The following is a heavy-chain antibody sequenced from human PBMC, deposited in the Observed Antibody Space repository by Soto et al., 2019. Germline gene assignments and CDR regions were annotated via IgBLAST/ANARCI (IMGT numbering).Heavy chain of an antibody. CDR2: IYYNGST. D-gene: IGHD5-12*01. CDR1: GGSISSSSNN. CDR3: ARHLDIVATTPGFDY. J-gene: IGHJ4*02. Sequence: QLQLQESGPGLVKPSETLSLNCTVSGGSISSSSNNGGWIRQPPGKGLEWIGSIYYNGSTYYNPSLKSRVTISVDTSKNQFSLKLSSATAADTAVYYCARHLDIVATTPGFDYWGQGTLVTVSS. V-gene: IGHV4-39*01.